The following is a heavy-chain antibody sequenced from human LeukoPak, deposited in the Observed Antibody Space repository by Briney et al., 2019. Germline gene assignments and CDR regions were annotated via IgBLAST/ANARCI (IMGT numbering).Heavy chain of an antibody. Sequence: PGGSLRLSCAAAGFTFNNYRMHWVRQAPGKGLVWISRINSDGRSTNYADSVKGRFNISRDDAKNTLYLQMNSLRAEDTAVYYCAAAVAAAPGAYWGQGTLVTVSS. J-gene: IGHJ4*02. CDR2: INSDGRST. CDR1: GFTFNNYR. V-gene: IGHV3-74*01. D-gene: IGHD6-13*01. CDR3: AAAVAAAPGAY.